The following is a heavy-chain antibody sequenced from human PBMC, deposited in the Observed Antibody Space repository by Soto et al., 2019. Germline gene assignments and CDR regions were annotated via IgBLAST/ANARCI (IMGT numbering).Heavy chain of an antibody. CDR2: IVVGSGNT. V-gene: IGHV1-58*01. CDR3: AVGGVTATRDDSDL. D-gene: IGHD2-21*02. Sequence: SVKVSCKASGFTFTSSAVQGVRQARGQRLEWIGWIVVGSGNTNYAQKCEERVTITRDMSTSTGYMELSSLRSEDTAVEHCAVGGVTATRDDSDLWGQGKMVTDS. J-gene: IGHJ3*01. CDR1: GFTFTSSA.